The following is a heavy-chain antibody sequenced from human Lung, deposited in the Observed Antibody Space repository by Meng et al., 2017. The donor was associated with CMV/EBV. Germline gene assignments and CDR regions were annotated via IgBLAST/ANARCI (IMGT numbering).Heavy chain of an antibody. CDR1: CDSISSSSHY. V-gene: IGHV4-31*03. CDR2: IYYSGST. Sequence: TVSCDSISSSSHYSTWVRQHPGKGLEWIGYIYYSGSTYSNPSLKSRVTISVETSKNQFSLRLISVTAADTAVYYCARLGGFLNWFDPWGQGTLVTVSS. CDR3: ARLGGFLNWFDP. D-gene: IGHD2-15*01. J-gene: IGHJ5*02.